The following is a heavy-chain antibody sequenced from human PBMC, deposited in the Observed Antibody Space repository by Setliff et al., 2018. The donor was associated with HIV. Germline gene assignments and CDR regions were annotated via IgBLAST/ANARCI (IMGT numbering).Heavy chain of an antibody. Sequence: GGSLRLSCAASGFTFSSYSMNWVRQAPGKGLEWASSISSSSSYIYYADSLRGRFTVSRDNAKSALYLQMNNLSVDDTAVYYCVRDSAASVWVGASVYYFDFWGQGIQVTVSS. J-gene: IGHJ4*02. D-gene: IGHD1-26*01. CDR3: VRDSAASVWVGASVYYFDF. CDR1: GFTFSSYS. CDR2: ISSSSSYI. V-gene: IGHV3-21*01.